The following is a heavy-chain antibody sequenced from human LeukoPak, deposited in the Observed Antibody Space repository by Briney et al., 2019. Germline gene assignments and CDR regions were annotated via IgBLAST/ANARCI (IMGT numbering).Heavy chain of an antibody. V-gene: IGHV4-34*01. Sequence: SETLSLTCAVYGGSFSGYYWSWIRQPPGKGLEWIGEINHSGSTNYNPSLKSRVTKSADTSKNQFSLKLSSVTAADTAVYYCARAGAWIQLWPRRNWFDPWGQGTLVTVSS. CDR1: GGSFSGYY. CDR2: INHSGST. J-gene: IGHJ5*02. D-gene: IGHD5-18*01. CDR3: ARAGAWIQLWPRRNWFDP.